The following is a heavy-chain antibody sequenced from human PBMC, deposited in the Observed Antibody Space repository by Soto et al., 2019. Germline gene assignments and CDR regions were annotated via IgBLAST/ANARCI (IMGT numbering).Heavy chain of an antibody. V-gene: IGHV1-18*01. CDR3: ARKYSGSSWFDP. CDR2: ISTYNGNT. CDR1: GYTFSSSG. J-gene: IGHJ5*02. D-gene: IGHD6-6*01. Sequence: GASVKVSFKASGYTFSSSGITWVRQAPGQGLEWMGWISTYNGNTNYAQKLLGRVTMTTDTSTRTAYMELRSLKSDDTAVYYCARKYSGSSWFDPWGQGTLVTVSS.